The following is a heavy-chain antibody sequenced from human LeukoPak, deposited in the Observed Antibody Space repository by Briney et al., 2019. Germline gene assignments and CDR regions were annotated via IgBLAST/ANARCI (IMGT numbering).Heavy chain of an antibody. D-gene: IGHD3-10*01. CDR1: GGSISTSNYY. Sequence: SETLSLTCTVSGGSISTSNYYWSWIRQPAGKGLEWIGRIYTSGSTNYNPSLKSRVTMSVDTSKNQFSLKLSSVTAADTAVYYCAIAMVRGVITTQTFDYWGQGTLVTVSS. J-gene: IGHJ4*02. CDR2: IYTSGST. V-gene: IGHV4-61*02. CDR3: AIAMVRGVITTQTFDY.